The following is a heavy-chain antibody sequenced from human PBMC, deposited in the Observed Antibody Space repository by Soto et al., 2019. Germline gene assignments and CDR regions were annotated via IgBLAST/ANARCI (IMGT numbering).Heavy chain of an antibody. V-gene: IGHV3-23*01. CDR3: AKTLFPYSSDYGMDV. CDR2: ISGSGVST. CDR1: GFTFSNYG. Sequence: EVQLSESGGGLVQPGGSLRLSCAASGFTFSNYGMSWVRQAPGKGLEWVSYISGSGVSTHYADSVKGRFTISRDNSKSTLYLHINRLGAEDTAVYYCAKTLFPYSSDYGMDVWGQGTTVTVSS. D-gene: IGHD2-15*01. J-gene: IGHJ6*02.